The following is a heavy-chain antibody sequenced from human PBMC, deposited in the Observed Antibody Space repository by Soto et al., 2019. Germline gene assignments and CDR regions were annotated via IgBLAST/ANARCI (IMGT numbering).Heavy chain of an antibody. D-gene: IGHD3-10*01. CDR1: GFTFSSYA. V-gene: IGHV3-23*01. Sequence: SGGSLRLSCAASGFTFSSYAMSWVRQAPGKGLEWVSAISGSGGSTYYADSVKGRFTISRDNSKNTLYLQMNSLRAEDTAVYYCAPGAGRNYYYGMDVWGQGTTVTVS. CDR2: ISGSGGST. CDR3: APGAGRNYYYGMDV. J-gene: IGHJ6*02.